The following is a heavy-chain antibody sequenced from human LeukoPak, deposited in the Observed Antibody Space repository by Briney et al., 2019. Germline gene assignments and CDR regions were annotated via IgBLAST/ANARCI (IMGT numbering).Heavy chain of an antibody. CDR2: MNPNTGNA. CDR1: GYTFTNFD. Sequence: ASAKVSCKASGYTFTNFDINWVRQATGQGLEWMGWMNPNTGNAGYAQKFQDRVTITWDASISTAYMDLSSLRSEDTAVYYCATVPAGVVVTAIPAGDYYYGMDVWGQGTTVTVSS. D-gene: IGHD2-21*02. V-gene: IGHV1-8*01. CDR3: ATVPAGVVVTAIPAGDYYYGMDV. J-gene: IGHJ6*02.